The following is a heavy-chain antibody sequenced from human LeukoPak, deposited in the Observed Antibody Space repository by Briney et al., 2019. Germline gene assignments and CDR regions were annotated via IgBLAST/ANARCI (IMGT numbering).Heavy chain of an antibody. CDR2: FDPEDGKT. V-gene: IGHV1-24*01. CDR1: GYTLSELS. D-gene: IGHD2-21*02. Sequence: GASVKVSCKVSGYTLSELSMNWVRQAPGKGLEWMGGFDPEDGKTIYAQEFHGRVTMTEDTSTDTAYMELISLISEDTAVYYCTTGDSPSGGYFEYWSQGTLVTVSS. J-gene: IGHJ4*02. CDR3: TTGDSPSGGYFEY.